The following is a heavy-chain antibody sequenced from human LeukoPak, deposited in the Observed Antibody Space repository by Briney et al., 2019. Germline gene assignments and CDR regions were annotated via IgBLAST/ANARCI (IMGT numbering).Heavy chain of an antibody. J-gene: IGHJ3*02. CDR1: GYTLTELS. V-gene: IGHV1-24*01. CDR3: ATGLTFRGVTHDAFDI. D-gene: IGHD3-10*01. Sequence: ASVKVSCKVSGYTLTELSMHWVRQAPGKGLEWMGGFDPEDGETIYAQKFQGRVTMTEDTSTDTAYMELSSLRSEDTAVYYCATGLTFRGVTHDAFDIWGQGTMVTVSS. CDR2: FDPEDGET.